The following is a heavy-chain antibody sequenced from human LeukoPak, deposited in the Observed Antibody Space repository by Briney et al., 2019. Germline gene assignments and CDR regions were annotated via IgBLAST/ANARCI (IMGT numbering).Heavy chain of an antibody. CDR1: GYTFTGYY. V-gene: IGHV1-2*02. Sequence: GASVKVSCKASGYTFTGYYMHWVRQAPGQGLEWMGWINPNSGGTNYAQKFQGRVTMTRDTSISTAYMELSRLRSDDTAVYYCARDKDSSGWSPVDYWSQGTLVTVSS. J-gene: IGHJ4*02. CDR2: INPNSGGT. D-gene: IGHD6-19*01. CDR3: ARDKDSSGWSPVDY.